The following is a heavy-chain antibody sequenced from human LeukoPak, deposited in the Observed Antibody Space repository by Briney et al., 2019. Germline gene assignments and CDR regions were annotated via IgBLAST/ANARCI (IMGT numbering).Heavy chain of an antibody. CDR2: IKPDGIDK. CDR1: GFTFRNHW. D-gene: IGHD5-24*01. J-gene: IGHJ3*02. Sequence: GGSLRLSCVGSGFTFRNHWVNWVRPSPRKGLEWLANIKPDGIDKYYVDSARGRFTASRDNAKNSAFLQMNSLRAEDTAIYYCATISAQTFDIWGQGTLVSVSS. CDR3: ATISAQTFDI. V-gene: IGHV3-7*01.